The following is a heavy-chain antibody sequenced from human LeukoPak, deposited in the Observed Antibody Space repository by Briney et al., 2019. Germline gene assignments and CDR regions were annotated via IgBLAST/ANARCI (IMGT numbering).Heavy chain of an antibody. D-gene: IGHD3-3*01. V-gene: IGHV3-11*04. CDR1: GFTFSDYY. CDR3: ASTRNPQLYYDFWSGYYRA. CDR2: ISSSGSTI. J-gene: IGHJ5*02. Sequence: KSGGSLRLSCAASGFTFSDYYMSWIRQAPGKGLEWVSYISSSGSTIYYADSVKGRFTISRDNAKNSLYLQVNSLRAEDTAVYYCASTRNPQLYYDFWSGYYRAWGQGTLVTVSS.